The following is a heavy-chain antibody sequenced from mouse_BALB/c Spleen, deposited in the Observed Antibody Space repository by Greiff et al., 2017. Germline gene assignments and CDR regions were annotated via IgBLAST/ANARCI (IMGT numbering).Heavy chain of an antibody. J-gene: IGHJ4*01. CDR3: AINRYDDAMDY. Sequence: VKLVESGPGLVAPSQSLSITCTVSGFSLTSYGVHWVRQPPGKGLEWLGVIWAGGSTNYNSALMSRLSISKDNSKSQVFLKMNSLQTDDTAMYYCAINRYDDAMDYWGQGTSVTVSS. V-gene: IGHV2-9*02. CDR2: IWAGGST. CDR1: GFSLTSYG. D-gene: IGHD2-14*01.